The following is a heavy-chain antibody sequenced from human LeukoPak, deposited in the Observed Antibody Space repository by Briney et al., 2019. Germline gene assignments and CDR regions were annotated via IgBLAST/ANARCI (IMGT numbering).Heavy chain of an antibody. D-gene: IGHD3-10*01. Sequence: GGSLRLSCAASGFTFSSYAMSWVRQAPGKGLEWVSAISGSGGSTYYADSVKGRFTISRDNSKNTLYLEMNSLRAEDTAVYYCAKGSGAGGRVYFDYWGQGTLVTVSS. V-gene: IGHV3-23*01. CDR1: GFTFSSYA. CDR2: ISGSGGST. J-gene: IGHJ4*02. CDR3: AKGSGAGGRVYFDY.